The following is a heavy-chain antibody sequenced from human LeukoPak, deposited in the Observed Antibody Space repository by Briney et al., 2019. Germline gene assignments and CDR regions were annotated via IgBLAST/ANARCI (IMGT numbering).Heavy chain of an antibody. CDR3: ARAEVELELRDYYYYMDV. J-gene: IGHJ6*03. CDR1: GGTFSSYA. V-gene: IGHV1-69*05. D-gene: IGHD1-7*01. Sequence: ASVKVSCKASGGTFSSYAISWVRQAPGQGLEWMGGIIPIFGTANYAQKFQGRVAITTDESTSTAYMELSSLRSEDTAVYYCARAEVELELRDYYYYMDVWGKGTTVTVSS. CDR2: IIPIFGTA.